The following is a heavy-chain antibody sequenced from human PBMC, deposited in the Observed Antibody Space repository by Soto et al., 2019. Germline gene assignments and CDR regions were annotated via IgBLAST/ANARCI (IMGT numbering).Heavy chain of an antibody. J-gene: IGHJ4*02. CDR3: AASGSYYGSDY. V-gene: IGHV3-74*01. CDR2: INSDGSST. CDR1: GFTFSSYW. D-gene: IGHD3-10*01. Sequence: GGSLRLSCAASGFTFSSYWMHWVRQAPGKGLVWVSRINSDGSSTSYADSVKGRFTISRDNAKNTLYLQMNSLRAEDTAVYYCAASGSYYGSDYWGQGTLVTVSS.